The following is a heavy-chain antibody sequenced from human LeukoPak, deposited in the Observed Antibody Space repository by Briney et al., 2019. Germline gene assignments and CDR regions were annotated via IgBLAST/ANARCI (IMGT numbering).Heavy chain of an antibody. CDR2: INPNSGGT. CDR3: ARAPLSLEITFGGVIVDFDY. J-gene: IGHJ4*02. CDR1: GYTFTGHY. D-gene: IGHD3-16*02. V-gene: IGHV1-2*02. Sequence: ASVKVSCKASGYTFTGHYMHWVRQAPGQGLECMGWINPNSGGTNYAQKFQGRVTMTRDTSISTAYMELSRLRSDDTAVYYCARAPLSLEITFGGVIVDFDYWGQGTLVTVSS.